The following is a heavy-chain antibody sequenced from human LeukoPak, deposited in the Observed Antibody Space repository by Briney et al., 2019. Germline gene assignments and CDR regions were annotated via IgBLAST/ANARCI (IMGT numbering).Heavy chain of an antibody. CDR3: AKDRNVLRKSPSPAATDY. CDR2: IRYDGSNR. CDR1: GFTFSSYG. D-gene: IGHD2-15*01. Sequence: PGGSLRLSCAASGFTFSSYGMHWVRQAPGKGLEWVAFIRYDGSNRYYADSVKGRFTISRDNSKNTLYLQMNSLRAEDTAVYYCAKDRNVLRKSPSPAATDYWGQGTLVTVSS. V-gene: IGHV3-30*02. J-gene: IGHJ4*02.